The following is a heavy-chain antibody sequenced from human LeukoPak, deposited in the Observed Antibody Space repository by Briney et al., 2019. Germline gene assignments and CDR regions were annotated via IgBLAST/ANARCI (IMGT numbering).Heavy chain of an antibody. D-gene: IGHD3-10*01. V-gene: IGHV4-59*02. Sequence: ASETLSLTCTVSGASVRGYYWSWIRQPPGKGLEWIGYIHYTGNTDYNPSLTSRVTMSVDTSENQFSLMLTSVTAADTAVYYCARGYGSGSYNNFNKWGQGLLVAVSS. CDR3: ARGYGSGSYNNFNK. CDR1: GASVRGYY. CDR2: IHYTGNT. J-gene: IGHJ4*02.